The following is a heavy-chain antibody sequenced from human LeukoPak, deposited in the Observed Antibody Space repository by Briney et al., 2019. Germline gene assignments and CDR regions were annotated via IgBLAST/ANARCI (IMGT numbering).Heavy chain of an antibody. V-gene: IGHV3-30*02. CDR2: IRYDGSDK. J-gene: IGHJ4*02. D-gene: IGHD5-18*01. CDR3: AKDEAYTAMWRIRYSDY. Sequence: GGSLRLSCAASGFTFSSYSMHWVRQAPGKGLDWVAFIRYDGSDKWYADSVKGRFTMSRENSKNTVYLQMSSLRADDTAVYYCAKDEAYTAMWRIRYSDYWGQGTLVTVSS. CDR1: GFTFSSYS.